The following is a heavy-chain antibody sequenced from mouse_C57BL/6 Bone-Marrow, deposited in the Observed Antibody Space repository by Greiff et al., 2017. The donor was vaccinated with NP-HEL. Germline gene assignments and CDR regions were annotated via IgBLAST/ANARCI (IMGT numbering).Heavy chain of an antibody. V-gene: IGHV6-3*01. CDR2: IRLKSDNYAT. CDR3: TGFYYGSSYPYWYFDV. J-gene: IGHJ1*03. Sequence: EVKVEESGGGLVQPGGSMKLSCVASGFTFSNYWMNWVRQSPEKGLEWVAQIRLKSDNYATHYAESVKGRFTISRDDSKSSVYLQMNNLRAEDTEIYYCTGFYYGSSYPYWYFDVWGTGTTVTVSS. D-gene: IGHD1-1*01. CDR1: GFTFSNYW.